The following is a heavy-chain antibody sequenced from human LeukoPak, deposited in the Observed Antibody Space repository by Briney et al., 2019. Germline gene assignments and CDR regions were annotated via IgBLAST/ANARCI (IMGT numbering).Heavy chain of an antibody. CDR3: AKAGEGSSSWYLEYYFDY. Sequence: GGSLRLSCAASGFTFSSYGMHWVRQATGKGLEWVSVISYDGSNKYYADSVKGRFTISRDNSKNTLYLQMNSLRAEDTAVYYCAKAGEGSSSWYLEYYFDYWGQGTLVTVSS. D-gene: IGHD6-13*01. V-gene: IGHV3-30*18. CDR2: ISYDGSNK. CDR1: GFTFSSYG. J-gene: IGHJ4*02.